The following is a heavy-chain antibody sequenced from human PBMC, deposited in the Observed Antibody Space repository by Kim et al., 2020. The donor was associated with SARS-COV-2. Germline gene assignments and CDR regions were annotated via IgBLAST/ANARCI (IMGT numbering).Heavy chain of an antibody. CDR2: IKSKTDGGTT. D-gene: IGHD3-16*02. Sequence: GGSLRLSCAASGFTFSNAWMSWVRQAPGKGLEWVGRIKSKTDGGTTDYAAPVKGRFTVSRDDSKNTLYLQMNSLKTEDTAVYYFTADPLPYYGSIWGTYRHIDVWGQWTLDSLSS. CDR1: GFTFSNAW. V-gene: IGHV3-15*01. CDR3: TADPLPYYGSIWGTYRHIDV. J-gene: IGHJ6*01.